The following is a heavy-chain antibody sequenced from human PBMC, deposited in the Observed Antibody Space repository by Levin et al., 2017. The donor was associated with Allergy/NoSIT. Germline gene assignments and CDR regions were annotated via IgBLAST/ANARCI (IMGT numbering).Heavy chain of an antibody. CDR2: LKSDGSSP. CDR1: GFTLSSYW. CDR3: ARDRGGADYYMDD. V-gene: IGHV3-74*01. D-gene: IGHD3-10*01. J-gene: IGHJ6*03. Sequence: GGSLRLSCAASGFTLSSYWMHWVRQAPGKGLMWVSRLKSDGSSPSYADSVKGRFTISRDSAKNTLYLQMNSLGAEDTAVYYCARDRGGADYYMDDWGKGTTVTVSS.